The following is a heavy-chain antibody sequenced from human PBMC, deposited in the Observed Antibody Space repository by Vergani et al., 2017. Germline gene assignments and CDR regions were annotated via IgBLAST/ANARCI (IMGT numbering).Heavy chain of an antibody. V-gene: IGHV3-21*01. CDR1: GFTFGSYS. Sequence: EVQLVESGGGLVKPGESPRLSCVASGFTFGSYSMIWVRQAPGKGLEWVSSISSGSSYIYYADSVKGRFTISRDNAKNSLYLQMNSLRAEDTAVYYCASVLTRDSTASRRYFDYWGQGTLVTVSS. CDR2: ISSGSSYI. D-gene: IGHD6-13*01. J-gene: IGHJ4*02. CDR3: ASVLTRDSTASRRYFDY.